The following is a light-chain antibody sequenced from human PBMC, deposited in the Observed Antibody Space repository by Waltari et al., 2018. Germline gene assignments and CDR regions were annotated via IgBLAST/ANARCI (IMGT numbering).Light chain of an antibody. CDR3: SSYAGNDLVI. CDR2: EVT. Sequence: QSALTQPASVSGSPGQSIHISGTGLTSYVGRCNSVSWYQQHPAKAPKLMIYEVTNRPSGLSTRFSCSKSCNTASLTITELQAEDEADYYCSSYAGNDLVIFGGVTKLTVL. CDR1: TSYVGRCNS. J-gene: IGLJ2*01. V-gene: IGLV2-14*01.